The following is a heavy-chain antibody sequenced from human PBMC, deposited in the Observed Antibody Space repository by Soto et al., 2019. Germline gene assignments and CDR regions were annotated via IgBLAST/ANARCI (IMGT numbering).Heavy chain of an antibody. CDR1: GFSFSSYW. Sequence: EVQLVESGGGLVQPGGSLRLSCAASGFSFSSYWMSWVRQAPGKGLEWVANVNQNESETYYVDSVKGRFTISRDNAKNLLYLQMNSLRVKDTAVYYCARALGSPNFDYWGQGTLVTVSS. J-gene: IGHJ4*02. V-gene: IGHV3-7*04. CDR2: VNQNESET. CDR3: ARALGSPNFDY. D-gene: IGHD3-16*01.